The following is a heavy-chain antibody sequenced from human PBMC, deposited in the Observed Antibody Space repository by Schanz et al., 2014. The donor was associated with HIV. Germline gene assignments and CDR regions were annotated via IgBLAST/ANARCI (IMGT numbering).Heavy chain of an antibody. Sequence: VQLVESGGGVVKPGRSLRVSCAASGFTFSSYAMHWVRQASGKGLEWVSTITTPGDTYYAASVEGRFTISRENAKNSLYLQMNSLRAGDTAMYYCARGGIWEWDQPDFDYWGQGTLVTVSS. CDR1: GFTFSSYA. CDR3: ARGGIWEWDQPDFDY. CDR2: ITTPGDT. D-gene: IGHD2-15*01. J-gene: IGHJ4*02. V-gene: IGHV3-13*01.